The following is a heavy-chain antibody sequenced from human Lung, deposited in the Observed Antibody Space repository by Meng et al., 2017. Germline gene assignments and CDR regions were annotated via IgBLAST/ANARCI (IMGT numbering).Heavy chain of an antibody. D-gene: IGHD6-13*01. CDR1: GYTFAAYW. J-gene: IGHJ4*02. CDR2: IDPNNDHT. CDR3: ARDEDISAAGKLFGDY. V-gene: IGHV1-2*06. Sequence: QLQLADSGPECKKPGASGKLACKPSGYTFAAYWIHWLRQAPGQGLEWMGRIDPNNDHTQYAQNFQGRVTMTSDTSISTVYMELNGLRSDDTAVYYCARDEDISAAGKLFGDYWGQGTLVTVSS.